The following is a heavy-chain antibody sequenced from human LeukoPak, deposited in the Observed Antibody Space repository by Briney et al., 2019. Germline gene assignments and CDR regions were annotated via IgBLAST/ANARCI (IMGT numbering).Heavy chain of an antibody. CDR1: GYTFTSYY. Sequence: GASVKVSCKASGYTFTSYYMHWVRQAPGQGLEWMGIINPSGGSTSYAQKFQGRVTMTRDTSTSTVYMELSSLRSEDTAVYYCARDQPPTHIVVVTATYAFDIWGQGTMVTVSS. D-gene: IGHD2-21*02. V-gene: IGHV1-46*01. CDR2: INPSGGST. J-gene: IGHJ3*02. CDR3: ARDQPPTHIVVVTATYAFDI.